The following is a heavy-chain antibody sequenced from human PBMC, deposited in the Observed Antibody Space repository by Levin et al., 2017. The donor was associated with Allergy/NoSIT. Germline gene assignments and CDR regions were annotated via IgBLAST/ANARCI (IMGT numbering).Heavy chain of an antibody. Sequence: GESLKISCAASGFTFSSYAMHWVRQAPGKGLEWVAVISYDGSNKYYADSVKGRFTISRDNSKNTLYLQMNSLRAEDTAVYYCARGYDSSGYYYGYWGQGTLVTVSS. CDR3: ARGYDSSGYYYGY. D-gene: IGHD3-22*01. CDR2: ISYDGSNK. CDR1: GFTFSSYA. J-gene: IGHJ4*02. V-gene: IGHV3-30-3*01.